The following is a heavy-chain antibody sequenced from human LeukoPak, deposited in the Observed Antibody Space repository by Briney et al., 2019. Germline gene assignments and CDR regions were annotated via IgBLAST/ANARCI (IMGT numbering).Heavy chain of an antibody. CDR3: VRFGVNYDMDV. Sequence: SESLSRPCPASRGYISGDDWSWVGQPPGKGLKWIGQIHYSGRADYNPSLKSRITMSVDTSRNQISLKLSSVTSAGTAIYYCVRFGVNYDMDVWGQGTTVTVFS. J-gene: IGHJ6*02. CDR2: IHYSGRA. D-gene: IGHD3-16*01. V-gene: IGHV4-59*01. CDR1: RGYISGDD.